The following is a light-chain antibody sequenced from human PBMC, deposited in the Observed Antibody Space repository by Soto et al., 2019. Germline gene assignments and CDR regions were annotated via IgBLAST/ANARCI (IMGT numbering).Light chain of an antibody. CDR1: QSVNSH. Sequence: EIVVTQSPATLSLSPGERATLSCRTSQSVNSHLAWYQHKPGQAPRLLIYGASSRATGIPTRFSGSGSGTEFTLTIDSLQSEDFAIYFCQQYNNWPGTFGGGTKVDIK. J-gene: IGKJ4*01. V-gene: IGKV3-15*01. CDR2: GAS. CDR3: QQYNNWPGT.